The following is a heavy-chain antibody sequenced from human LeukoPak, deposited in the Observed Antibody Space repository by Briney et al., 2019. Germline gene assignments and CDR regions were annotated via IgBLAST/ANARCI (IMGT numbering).Heavy chain of an antibody. Sequence: GGSLRLSCAASGFNFRNYWMHWVRQAPGKGLVWVSRINSDGSSTSYADSVKGRFTISRDNAENTLYLQVNSLRAEDTAVYYCATDEAATGRLDYWGQGTLVTDSS. D-gene: IGHD1-1*01. CDR3: ATDEAATGRLDY. J-gene: IGHJ4*02. V-gene: IGHV3-74*01. CDR2: INSDGSST. CDR1: GFNFRNYW.